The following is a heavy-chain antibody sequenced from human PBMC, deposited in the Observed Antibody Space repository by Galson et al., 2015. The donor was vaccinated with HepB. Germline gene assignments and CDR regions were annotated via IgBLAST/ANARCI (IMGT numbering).Heavy chain of an antibody. Sequence: SLRLSCAASGFTFSSYGMHWVRQAPGKGLEWVAVIWYDGSNKYYADSVKGRFTISRDNSKNTLYLQMNSLRAEDTAVYYCARVLSHELWFGELLGEGGYYYGMDVWGQGTTVTVSS. CDR3: ARVLSHELWFGELLGEGGYYYGMDV. CDR1: GFTFSSYG. J-gene: IGHJ6*02. D-gene: IGHD3-10*01. CDR2: IWYDGSNK. V-gene: IGHV3-33*01.